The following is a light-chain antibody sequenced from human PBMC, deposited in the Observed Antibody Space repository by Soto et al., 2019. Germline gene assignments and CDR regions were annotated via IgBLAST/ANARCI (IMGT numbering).Light chain of an antibody. Sequence: EIVLTQSPGTLSLSPGERATISCGARQSISSNYLAWYQQKPGQAPRLLIYGASSRATGIPDRFSGSGSGTDFTLTIRRLEPEDFAVYYCQHYGSSLSITFGQGTRLEIK. CDR3: QHYGSSLSIT. CDR1: QSISSNY. V-gene: IGKV3-20*01. J-gene: IGKJ5*01. CDR2: GAS.